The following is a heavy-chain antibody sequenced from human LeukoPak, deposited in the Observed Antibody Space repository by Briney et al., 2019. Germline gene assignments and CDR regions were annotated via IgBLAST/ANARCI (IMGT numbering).Heavy chain of an antibody. Sequence: SETLSLTCAVYGGSFSGYYWSWIRQPPGKGLEWTGEINHSGSTNYNPSLKSRVTISVDTSKNQFSLKLSSVTAADTAVYYCAGQNVDTTMDAYYYYGMDVWGQGTTVTVSS. V-gene: IGHV4-34*01. D-gene: IGHD5-18*01. J-gene: IGHJ6*02. CDR3: AGQNVDTTMDAYYYYGMDV. CDR1: GGSFSGYY. CDR2: INHSGST.